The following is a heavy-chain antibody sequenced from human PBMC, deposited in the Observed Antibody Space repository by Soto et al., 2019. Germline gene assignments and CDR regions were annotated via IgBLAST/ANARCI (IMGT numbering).Heavy chain of an antibody. CDR3: AKNRGLQYYFDY. J-gene: IGHJ4*02. V-gene: IGHV3-23*01. Sequence: GGSLRLSCAASGFTFSGYAMNWVRQAPGKGLEWVSTISGSGDYTYYTDSVKGRFTISRDNSKNMMYLQMNSLRAEDTAVYYCAKNRGLQYYFDYWGQGTLVTVSS. CDR1: GFTFSGYA. CDR2: ISGSGDYT.